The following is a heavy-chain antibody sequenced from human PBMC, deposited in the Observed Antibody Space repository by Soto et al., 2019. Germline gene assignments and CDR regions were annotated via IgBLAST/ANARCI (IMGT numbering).Heavy chain of an antibody. D-gene: IGHD5-12*01. V-gene: IGHV3-74*01. CDR1: GFTFSSYW. J-gene: IGHJ6*02. Sequence: GSLRLSCAASGFTFSSYWMHWVRQAPGKGLVWVSRINSDGSSTSYADSVKGRFTISRDNAKNTLYLQMNSLRAEDTAVYYCAREYSGYDYDYYYGMDVWGQGTTVTVSS. CDR3: AREYSGYDYDYYYGMDV. CDR2: INSDGSST.